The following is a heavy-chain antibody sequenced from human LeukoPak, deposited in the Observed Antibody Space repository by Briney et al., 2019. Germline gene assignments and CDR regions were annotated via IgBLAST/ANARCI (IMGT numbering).Heavy chain of an antibody. CDR2: ISDSGGST. D-gene: IGHD5-18*01. CDR3: AKDPNSYGYSGWFDP. Sequence: GGSLRLSCAASRFTFSTYGMSWVRQAPGKGLEWVSTISDSGGSTHYADSVKGRFTISRDNSKNTLYLQMNSLRAEDTAVYYCAKDPNSYGYSGWFDPWGQGTLVTVSS. V-gene: IGHV3-23*01. CDR1: RFTFSTYG. J-gene: IGHJ5*02.